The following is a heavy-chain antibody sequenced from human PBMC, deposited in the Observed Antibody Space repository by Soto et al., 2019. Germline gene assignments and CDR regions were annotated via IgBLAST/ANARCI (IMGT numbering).Heavy chain of an antibody. D-gene: IGHD3-10*01. CDR1: AGTFSSYT. J-gene: IGHJ4*02. Sequence: SVKVSCKASAGTFSSYTISSVRQAPGQGLEWMGRIIPILGIANYAQKFQGRVTITADKSTSTAYMELGSLGSEDTAVYYCARDRLWFGEPRDYWGQGTLVTV. V-gene: IGHV1-69*04. CDR3: ARDRLWFGEPRDY. CDR2: IIPILGIA.